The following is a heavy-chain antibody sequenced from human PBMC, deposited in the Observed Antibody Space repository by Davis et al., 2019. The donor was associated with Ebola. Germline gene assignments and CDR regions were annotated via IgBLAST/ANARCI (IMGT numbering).Heavy chain of an antibody. V-gene: IGHV3-11*04. Sequence: GGSLRLSCAASRFNFRDYYMGWIRQAPGKGLEWVSYISNSGGNTIYYADHVKGRFTISRDDAKNSLYLQMNSLRDEDTALYYCARDASASYPPRWGQGALVTVSS. CDR2: ISNSGGNTI. CDR1: RFNFRDYY. J-gene: IGHJ4*02. CDR3: ARDASASYPPR. D-gene: IGHD1-26*01.